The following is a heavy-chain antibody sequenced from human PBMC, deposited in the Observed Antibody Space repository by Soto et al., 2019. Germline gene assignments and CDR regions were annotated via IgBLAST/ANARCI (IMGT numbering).Heavy chain of an antibody. D-gene: IGHD5-12*01. CDR1: GFTFSSYS. CDR2: ISSSSSYI. CDR3: ARDPPPGYDHDY. V-gene: IGHV3-21*01. J-gene: IGHJ4*02. Sequence: EVLLVESGGGLVKPGGSLRLSCAASGFTFSSYSMNWVRQAPGKGLEWVSSISSSSSYIYYADSVKGRFTISRDNAKNSLYLQMNSLRAEDTAVYYCARDPPPGYDHDYWGQGTLVTVSS.